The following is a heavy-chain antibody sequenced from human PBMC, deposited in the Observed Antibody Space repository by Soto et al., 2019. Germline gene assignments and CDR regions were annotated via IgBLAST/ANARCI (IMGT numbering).Heavy chain of an antibody. CDR1: GYTFTSYY. CDR3: ARDRAYCGGDCYFDY. Sequence: ASVKVSCKASGYTFTSYYMHWVRQAPGQGLEWMGWINAGNGNTKYSQKFQGRVTITRDTSASTAYMELSSLRSEDTAVYYCARDRAYCGGDCYFDYWGQGTLVTVSS. CDR2: INAGNGNT. D-gene: IGHD2-21*02. V-gene: IGHV1-3*01. J-gene: IGHJ4*02.